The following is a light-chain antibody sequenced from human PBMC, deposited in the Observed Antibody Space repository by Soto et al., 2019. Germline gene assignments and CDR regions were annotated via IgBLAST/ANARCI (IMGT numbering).Light chain of an antibody. V-gene: IGLV1-40*01. Sequence: QSVLTQPPSVSGAPGQRVSISCSGSSSNIGAGYDVHWYQQLPGTAPKLLIYGNSNRPEGVTDRFSGSTSGASASLAITGVQAEDEDEYYCQSFDNSLNVVLFGGGTKLTVL. CDR3: QSFDNSLNVVL. J-gene: IGLJ2*01. CDR1: SSNIGAGYD. CDR2: GNS.